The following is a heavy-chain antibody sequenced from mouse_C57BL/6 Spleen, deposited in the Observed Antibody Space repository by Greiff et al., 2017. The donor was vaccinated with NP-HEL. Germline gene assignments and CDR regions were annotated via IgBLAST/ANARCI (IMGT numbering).Heavy chain of an antibody. CDR2: IDPNSGGT. D-gene: IGHD1-1*01. CDR3: ASSEDLLLLVKGNYWYFDV. V-gene: IGHV1-72*01. Sequence: QVQLQQPGAELVKPGASVKLSCKASGYTFTSYWMHWVKQRPGRGLEWIGRIDPNSGGTKYNEKFKSKATLTVDKPSSTAYMQLSSLTSEDSAVYYCASSEDLLLLVKGNYWYFDVWGTGTTVTVSS. CDR1: GYTFTSYW. J-gene: IGHJ1*03.